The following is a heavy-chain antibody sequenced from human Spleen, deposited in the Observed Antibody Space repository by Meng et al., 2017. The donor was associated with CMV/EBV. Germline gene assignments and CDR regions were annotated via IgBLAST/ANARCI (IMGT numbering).Heavy chain of an antibody. J-gene: IGHJ5*02. V-gene: IGHV4-34*01. CDR1: GGSVSGFY. CDR3: ARERHGYCSSTSCLNWFDP. D-gene: IGHD2-2*01. Sequence: GSLRLSCAVYGGSVSGFYWSWIRQPPGKGLEWIGSIHHSGNTYYNPSLKSRVTISVDTSKNQFSLELNSVVAADTAVYYCARERHGYCSSTSCLNWFDPWGQGALVTVSS. CDR2: IHHSGNT.